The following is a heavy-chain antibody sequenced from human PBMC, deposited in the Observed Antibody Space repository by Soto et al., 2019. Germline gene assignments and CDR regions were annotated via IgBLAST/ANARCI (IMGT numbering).Heavy chain of an antibody. J-gene: IGHJ6*02. Sequence: EVQLVESGGGLVQAGGSLRLFCAASGFTFSNYEMNWVRQAPGKGLEWVSYIGTRGRTIYYADSVKGRFTISRDNAKNSLYLQMNSLRAEDTAVYHCARDPAIYSGKFDYGLDVWGQGTTVTVSS. V-gene: IGHV3-48*03. CDR3: ARDPAIYSGKFDYGLDV. D-gene: IGHD4-4*01. CDR2: IGTRGRTI. CDR1: GFTFSNYE.